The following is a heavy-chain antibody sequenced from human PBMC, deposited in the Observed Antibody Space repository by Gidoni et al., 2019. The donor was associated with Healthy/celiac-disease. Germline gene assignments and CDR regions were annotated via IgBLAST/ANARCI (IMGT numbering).Heavy chain of an antibody. V-gene: IGHV1-69*01. D-gene: IGHD5-18*01. CDR1: GGTFSSYA. Sequence: QVQLVQSGAEVKKPGSSVKVACKASGGTFSSYAISWVRQAPGQGLEWMGGIIPIFGTANYEKKFQGRVKITADESTSTAYMELSSMRSEDTAVYYCARGTNTAMVYLQRGPLHNWFDPWGQGTLVTVSS. CDR3: ARGTNTAMVYLQRGPLHNWFDP. J-gene: IGHJ5*02. CDR2: IIPIFGTA.